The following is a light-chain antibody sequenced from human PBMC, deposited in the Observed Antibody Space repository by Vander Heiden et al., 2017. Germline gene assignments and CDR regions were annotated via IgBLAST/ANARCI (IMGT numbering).Light chain of an antibody. Sequence: EIVMTQSPATLSVSPGESATLSCRASQSVSSNLAWYQQKPGQAPRLLIYAASTRATGIPARFSGSGSGTEFTLSISSLQSEDFAIYYCQQYNNWPPSRTFGQGTKVEIK. CDR2: AAS. V-gene: IGKV3-15*01. J-gene: IGKJ1*01. CDR3: QQYNNWPPSRT. CDR1: QSVSSN.